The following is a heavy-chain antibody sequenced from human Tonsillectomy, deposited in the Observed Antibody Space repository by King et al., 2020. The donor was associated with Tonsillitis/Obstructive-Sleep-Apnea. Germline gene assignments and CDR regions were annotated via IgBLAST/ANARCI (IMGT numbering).Heavy chain of an antibody. CDR2: INTNNGNP. CDR3: AREGSSSWNRDFDY. CDR1: GYTFTTYA. V-gene: IGHV7-4-1*02. Sequence: VQLVESGSELKKPGASVKVSCKASGYTFTTYAMNWVRQAPGQGLEWIGGINTNNGNPTYAQGFTGRFVFSLDTSVSSAYLQISSLKAEDTAVYYCAREGSSSWNRDFDYWGQGTLVTVSS. D-gene: IGHD6-13*01. J-gene: IGHJ4*02.